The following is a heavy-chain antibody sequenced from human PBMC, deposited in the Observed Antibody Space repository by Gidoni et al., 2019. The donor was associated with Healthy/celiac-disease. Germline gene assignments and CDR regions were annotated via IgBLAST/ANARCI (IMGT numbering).Heavy chain of an antibody. J-gene: IGHJ4*02. CDR1: GFTFSSYS. Sequence: EVQLVESGGGLVQPGGSLRLPCAASGFTFSSYSMNWVRQAPGKGLEWVAYISSSSSTIYYADAVKGRFTISRDNAKNSLYLQMNSLRDEDTAVYYCARDGEIMSTLADYFDYWGQGTLVTVSS. V-gene: IGHV3-48*02. D-gene: IGHD3-16*01. CDR3: ARDGEIMSTLADYFDY. CDR2: ISSSSSTI.